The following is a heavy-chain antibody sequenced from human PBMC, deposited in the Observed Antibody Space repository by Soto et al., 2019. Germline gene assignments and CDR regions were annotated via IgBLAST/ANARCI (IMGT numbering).Heavy chain of an antibody. Sequence: QVQLVESGGGVVQPGRSLRLSCAASGFTFSSYGMHWVRQAPGKGLEWVAVIWYDGSNKYYADSVKGRFTISRDNSKNSLYLQMNSLRDEDTAVYYCARDADAYYYDSSGYYHAGYWGQGNLVTVSS. CDR2: IWYDGSNK. D-gene: IGHD3-22*01. CDR3: ARDADAYYYDSSGYYHAGY. CDR1: GFTFSSYG. V-gene: IGHV3-33*01. J-gene: IGHJ4*02.